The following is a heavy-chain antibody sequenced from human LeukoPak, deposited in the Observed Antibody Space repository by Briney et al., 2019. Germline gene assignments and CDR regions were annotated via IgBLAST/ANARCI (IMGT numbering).Heavy chain of an antibody. CDR1: GYTFTSYG. J-gene: IGHJ4*02. Sequence: SVKVSCKASGYTFTSYGISWVRQAPGQGLEWMGGIIPIFGTANYAQKFQGRVTITADESTSTAYMELSSLRSEDTAVYYCARMRGQLWFFDYWGQGTLVTVSS. CDR3: ARMRGQLWFFDY. V-gene: IGHV1-69*13. CDR2: IIPIFGTA. D-gene: IGHD5-18*01.